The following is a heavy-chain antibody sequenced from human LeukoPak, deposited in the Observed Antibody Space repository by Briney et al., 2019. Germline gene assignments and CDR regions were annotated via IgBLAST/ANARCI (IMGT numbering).Heavy chain of an antibody. CDR2: IKNKANSYTT. V-gene: IGHV3-72*01. CDR3: TRLSRYGNRWYYVDY. D-gene: IGHD6-13*01. Sequence: PGGSLRLSCAASGFTFANAWMNWVRQAPGKGLEWVGRIKNKANSYTTLYAASVKGRFTISRDDSKNSLYLQMNSLKTEDTAVYYCTRLSRYGNRWYYVDYWGQGTLVTVSS. CDR1: GFTFANAW. J-gene: IGHJ4*02.